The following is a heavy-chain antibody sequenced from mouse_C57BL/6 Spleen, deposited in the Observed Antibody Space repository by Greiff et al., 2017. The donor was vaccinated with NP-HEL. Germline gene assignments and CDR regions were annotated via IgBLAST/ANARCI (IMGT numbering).Heavy chain of an antibody. J-gene: IGHJ1*03. Sequence: VQLQQSGAELVRPGASVKLSCTASGFNIKDDYMHWVKQRPEQGLEWIGWIDPENGDTEYASKFQGKATITADTSSNTAYLQLSSLTSEDTAVYYCTCIYYWYFDVWGTGTTVTVSS. CDR1: GFNIKDDY. CDR2: IDPENGDT. CDR3: TCIYYWYFDV. V-gene: IGHV14-4*01.